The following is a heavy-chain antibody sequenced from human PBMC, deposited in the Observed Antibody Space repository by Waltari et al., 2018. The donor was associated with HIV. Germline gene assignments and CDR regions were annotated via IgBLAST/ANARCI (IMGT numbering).Heavy chain of an antibody. Sequence: QLQLQESGPGLVKPSETLSLTCTVSGGSISSSSYYWGWIRQPPGKGLEWIGSIYYSGVTYYTPSLKSRVTISVDTSKNQFSLKLSSVTAADTAVYYCARAVQGYCSGGSCENYFDYWGQGTLVTVSS. D-gene: IGHD2-15*01. CDR3: ARAVQGYCSGGSCENYFDY. CDR2: IYYSGVT. CDR1: GGSISSSSYY. J-gene: IGHJ4*02. V-gene: IGHV4-39*01.